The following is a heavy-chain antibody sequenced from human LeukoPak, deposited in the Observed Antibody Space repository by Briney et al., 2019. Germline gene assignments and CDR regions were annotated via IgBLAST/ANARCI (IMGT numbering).Heavy chain of an antibody. V-gene: IGHV3-13*01. CDR3: ARGPPRGKYYYMDV. CDR2: IGTASDT. J-gene: IGHJ6*03. D-gene: IGHD1-1*01. Sequence: GGSLRLSCAAPGFTFSSSDMHWVRQPTGQGLEWVSTIGTASDTYYPGSVEGRFTLSRDNAKNSLYLQMNSLTAGDTAVYYCARGPPRGKYYYMDVWGKGTTVTVSS. CDR1: GFTFSSSD.